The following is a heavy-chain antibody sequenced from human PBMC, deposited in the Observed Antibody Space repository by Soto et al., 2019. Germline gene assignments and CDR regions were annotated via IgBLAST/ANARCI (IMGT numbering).Heavy chain of an antibody. D-gene: IGHD2-2*01. Sequence: GGSLRLSCAASGFTFSYYWMHWVRQAPGQGLVWVSRIHSDGSSTTYADSVKGRLTISRDNAQNSLYLQITSLRVEDSSLYYCARGGYCNSNSCSRARFDYSGQGTLVTVSS. V-gene: IGHV3-74*01. CDR3: ARGGYCNSNSCSRARFDY. J-gene: IGHJ4*02. CDR1: GFTFSYYW. CDR2: IHSDGSST.